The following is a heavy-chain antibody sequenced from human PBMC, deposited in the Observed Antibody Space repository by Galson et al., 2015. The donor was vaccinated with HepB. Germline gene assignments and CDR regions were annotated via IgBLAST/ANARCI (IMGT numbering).Heavy chain of an antibody. J-gene: IGHJ4*02. CDR3: VREPRNGDCRFDY. Sequence: SLRLSCASSGFSFSTYNMHWVRQAPGKGLEWVAVILYDGRDKHYADSVKGRFTISRDVSKNTLYLQMDSLRSEDAAVYHCVREPRNGDCRFDYWGQGTLVTVSS. V-gene: IGHV3-30*03. CDR2: ILYDGRDK. D-gene: IGHD2-21*02. CDR1: GFSFSTYN.